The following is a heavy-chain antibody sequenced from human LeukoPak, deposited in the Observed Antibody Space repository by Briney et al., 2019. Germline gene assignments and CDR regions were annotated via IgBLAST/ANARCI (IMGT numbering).Heavy chain of an antibody. CDR1: GFTFSSYW. D-gene: IGHD6-13*01. CDR3: ARGPGYSSSHDAFDN. V-gene: IGHV3-7*01. J-gene: IGHJ3*02. Sequence: GGSLRLSCAASGFTFSSYWMGWVRQAPGKGLEWVANIKQDGSEKYYVDSVKGRFTISRDNAKNSLYLQMNSLRAEDTAVYYCARGPGYSSSHDAFDNWGQGTMVTVSS. CDR2: IKQDGSEK.